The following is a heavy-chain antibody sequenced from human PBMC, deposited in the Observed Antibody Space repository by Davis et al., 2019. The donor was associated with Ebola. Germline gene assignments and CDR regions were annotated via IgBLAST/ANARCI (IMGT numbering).Heavy chain of an antibody. Sequence: AASVTVSCKASGYTFTNYYMHWVRQAPGQGLEWMGMINPNDGRTIYAQKFQGRVTVTRDTSTTTVYMDLSSLRSEDKALYYCTTPGGQDSGYAVFDIWGQGTMVTVSS. V-gene: IGHV1-46*03. D-gene: IGHD5-12*01. CDR3: TTPGGQDSGYAVFDI. CDR2: INPNDGRT. J-gene: IGHJ3*02. CDR1: GYTFTNYY.